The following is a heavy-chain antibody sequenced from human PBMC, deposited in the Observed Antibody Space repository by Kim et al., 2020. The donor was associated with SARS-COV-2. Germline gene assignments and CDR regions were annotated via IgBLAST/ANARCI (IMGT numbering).Heavy chain of an antibody. Sequence: SETLSLTCTVSGGSVSSGSYYWSWIRQPPGKGLEWIGYIYYSGSTNYNPSLKSRVTISVDTSKNQFSLKLSSVTAADTAVYYCARVGMVRGVIFDYWGQGTLVTVSS. J-gene: IGHJ4*02. CDR3: ARVGMVRGVIFDY. V-gene: IGHV4-61*01. D-gene: IGHD3-10*01. CDR2: IYYSGST. CDR1: GGSVSSGSYY.